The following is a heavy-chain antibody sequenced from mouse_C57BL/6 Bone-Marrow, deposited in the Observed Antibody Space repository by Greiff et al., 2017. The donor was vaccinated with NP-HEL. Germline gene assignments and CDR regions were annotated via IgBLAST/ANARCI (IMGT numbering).Heavy chain of an antibody. V-gene: IGHV14-2*01. CDR3: ARRGYDGYYGGYFDY. D-gene: IGHD2-3*01. CDR2: IDPEDGET. J-gene: IGHJ2*01. Sequence: DVQLQESGAELVKPGASVKLSCTASGFNIKDYYMHWVKQRTEQGLEWIGRIDPEDGETKYAAKFQGKATITADTSSNTAYLQLSSLTSEDTAVYYCARRGYDGYYGGYFDYWGQGTTLTVSS. CDR1: GFNIKDYY.